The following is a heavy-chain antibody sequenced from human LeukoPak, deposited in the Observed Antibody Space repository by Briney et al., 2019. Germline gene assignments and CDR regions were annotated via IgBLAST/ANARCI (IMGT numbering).Heavy chain of an antibody. Sequence: GGSLRLSCAASGFTFDDCAMHWVRQGPGKGLEWVSYISWNSGSVGYADSVKGRFTISRDNAKNSLYLQMNSLSAEDMALYYCARDTGKGFDAFEIWGQGTMVTVSS. CDR2: ISWNSGSV. CDR1: GFTFDDCA. V-gene: IGHV3-9*03. CDR3: ARDTGKGFDAFEI. J-gene: IGHJ3*02. D-gene: IGHD1-14*01.